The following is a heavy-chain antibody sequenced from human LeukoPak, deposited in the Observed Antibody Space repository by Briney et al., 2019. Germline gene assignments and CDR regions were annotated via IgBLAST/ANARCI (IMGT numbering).Heavy chain of an antibody. J-gene: IGHJ4*02. V-gene: IGHV4-59*01. CDR1: GGSISSYY. Sequence: PSETLSLTCTVSGGSISSYYWSWVRQPPGKGLEWIGYIYYSGSTNYNPSLKSRVTISVDTSKNQFSLKLSFVTAADTAVYYCARDAEALDYWGQGTLVTVSS. CDR2: IYYSGST. CDR3: ARDAEALDY.